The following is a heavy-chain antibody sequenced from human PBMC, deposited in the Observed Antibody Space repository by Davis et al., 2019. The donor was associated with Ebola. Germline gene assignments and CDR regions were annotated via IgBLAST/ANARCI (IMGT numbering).Heavy chain of an antibody. J-gene: IGHJ4*02. CDR3: TTRLVNHFDY. CDR1: GFPFSSYT. CDR2: ISDGSRNT. Sequence: ESLQISCAASGFPFSSYTMHWVRQAPGKGLAWVSTISDGSRNTHYADSVRGRFTISRDDSKSTVFLQMNALRAEDTALYYCTTRLVNHFDYWGQGTLVTVSS. V-gene: IGHV3-23*01. D-gene: IGHD6-19*01.